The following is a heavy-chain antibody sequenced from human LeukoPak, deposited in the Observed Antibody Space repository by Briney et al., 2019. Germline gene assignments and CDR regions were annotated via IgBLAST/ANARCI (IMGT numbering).Heavy chain of an antibody. Sequence: PGGSLRLSCAASGFTFSSYAMSWVRQAPGKGLEWVSAISGSGGSTYYADSVKGRFTISRDNSKNTLYLQMNSLRAEDTAVYHCAKGMGGSGSSYDYWGQGTLVTVSS. CDR2: ISGSGGST. CDR1: GFTFSSYA. V-gene: IGHV3-23*01. J-gene: IGHJ4*02. CDR3: AKGMGGSGSSYDY. D-gene: IGHD3-10*01.